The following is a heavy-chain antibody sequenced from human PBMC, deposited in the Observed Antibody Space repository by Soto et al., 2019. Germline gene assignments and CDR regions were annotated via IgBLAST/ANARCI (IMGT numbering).Heavy chain of an antibody. J-gene: IGHJ4*02. CDR3: ASHSSDPPGPRHDPFEY. Sequence: SVKISCKASGGTFSSYAISWVRQAPGQGLEWMGGIIPIFGTANYAQKFQGRVTITADKSTSTAYVELSSLRSEDTAVYYCASHSSDPPGPRHDPFEYWGKGTLVTVSS. D-gene: IGHD1-1*01. CDR1: GGTFSSYA. CDR2: IIPIFGTA. V-gene: IGHV1-69*06.